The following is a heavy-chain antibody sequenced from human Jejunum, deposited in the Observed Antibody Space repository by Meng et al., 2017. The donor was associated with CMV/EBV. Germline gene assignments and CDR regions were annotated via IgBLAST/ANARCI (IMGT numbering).Heavy chain of an antibody. Sequence: LVQSGTTVKKVGASVYVSCKGSGFIFTKYYIHWVRHAPGQGLEWLGMISTTGGTDIGQKFQGRVTVTRDPFISTANMELNSLTSADGAIYSCAREEQGHDYWGQGTLVTVSS. CDR1: GFIFTKYY. V-gene: IGHV1-2*02. J-gene: IGHJ4*02. CDR2: ISTTGGT. CDR3: AREEQGHDY. D-gene: IGHD1/OR15-1a*01.